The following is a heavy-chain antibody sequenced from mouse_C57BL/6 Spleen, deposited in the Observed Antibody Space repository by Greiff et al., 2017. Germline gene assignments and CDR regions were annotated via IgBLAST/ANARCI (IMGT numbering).Heavy chain of an antibody. CDR3: ARALTGFYYFDY. CDR2: INYDGSST. J-gene: IGHJ2*01. Sequence: DVKLVESEGGLVQPGSSMKLSCTASGFTFSDYYMAWVRQVPEMGLEWVANINYDGSSTYYLDSLKSRFIISRDNAKNILYLQMSSLKSEDTATYYCARALTGFYYFDYWGQGTTLTGSS. V-gene: IGHV5-16*01. CDR1: GFTFSDYY. D-gene: IGHD4-1*01.